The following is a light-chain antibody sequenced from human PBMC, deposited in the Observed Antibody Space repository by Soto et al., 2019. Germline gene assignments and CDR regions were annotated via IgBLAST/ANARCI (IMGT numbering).Light chain of an antibody. CDR3: PHYGSSAWT. J-gene: IGKJ1*01. V-gene: IGKV3-20*01. CDR2: GAS. CDR1: QSVSSSY. Sequence: EIVLTQSPGTLSLSPGERATLSCRASQSVSSSYLAWYQQKPGQAPRLLIYGASSRATGVPDRFSGSGSGTDFTPTISRLEPQDYGVYYCPHYGSSAWTCGQETNVHIK.